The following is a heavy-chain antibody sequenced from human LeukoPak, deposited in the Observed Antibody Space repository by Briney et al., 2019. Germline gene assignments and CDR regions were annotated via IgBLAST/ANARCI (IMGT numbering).Heavy chain of an antibody. D-gene: IGHD4-17*01. Sequence: GGSLRLSCAASGFTFSSYAMSWVRQAPGKGLEWVSAISGSGGSTYYADSVKGRFTISRDNSKNTLYLQMNSLRAEDTAVYYCARDPYGDYGYFDYWGQGTLVTVSS. CDR3: ARDPYGDYGYFDY. CDR1: GFTFSSYA. J-gene: IGHJ4*02. V-gene: IGHV3-23*01. CDR2: ISGSGGST.